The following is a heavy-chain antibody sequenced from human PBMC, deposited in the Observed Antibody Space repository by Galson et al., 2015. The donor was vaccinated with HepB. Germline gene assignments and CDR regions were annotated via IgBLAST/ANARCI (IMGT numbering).Heavy chain of an antibody. Sequence: SETLPLTCAVYGGSFSGHYWSWIRQSPGKGLEWIGEINHSGSTNYNPSLRSRATISVDTSKNQFSLKLSSVTAADTAVYYCASGRSIVGATGAYFFDFWGQGTLVTVSS. CDR3: ASGRSIVGATGAYFFDF. V-gene: IGHV4-34*01. CDR2: INHSGST. CDR1: GGSFSGHY. D-gene: IGHD1-26*01. J-gene: IGHJ4*02.